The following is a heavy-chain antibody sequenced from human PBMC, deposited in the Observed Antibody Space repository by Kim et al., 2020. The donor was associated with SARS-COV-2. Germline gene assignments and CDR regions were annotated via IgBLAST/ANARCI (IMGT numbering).Heavy chain of an antibody. CDR1: GYTLTELS. D-gene: IGHD2-8*01. J-gene: IGHJ6*02. Sequence: ASVKVSCKVSGYTLTELSMHWVRQAPGKGLEWMGGFDPEDGETIYAQKFQGRVTMTEDTSTDTAYMELSSLRSEDTAVYYCATTKMVLIGHYYYGMDVWGQGTTVTVSS. CDR3: ATTKMVLIGHYYYGMDV. V-gene: IGHV1-24*01. CDR2: FDPEDGET.